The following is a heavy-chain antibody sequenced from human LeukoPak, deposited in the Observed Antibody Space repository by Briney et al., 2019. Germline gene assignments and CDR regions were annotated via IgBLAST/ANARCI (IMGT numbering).Heavy chain of an antibody. CDR1: GFTFSSYS. Sequence: GGSLRLSCAASGFTFSSYSMTWVRQAPGKGLEWVSSISSSSSYIYYADSVKGRFTISRDNAKNSLYLQMNSLRAEDTAVYYCAREYLVYYYDSSGYGYWGQGTLVTVSS. V-gene: IGHV3-21*01. J-gene: IGHJ4*02. D-gene: IGHD3-22*01. CDR2: ISSSSSYI. CDR3: AREYLVYYYDSSGYGY.